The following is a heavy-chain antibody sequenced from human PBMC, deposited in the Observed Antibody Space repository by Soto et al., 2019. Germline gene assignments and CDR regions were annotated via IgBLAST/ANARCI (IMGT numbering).Heavy chain of an antibody. CDR1: GGSISSYY. Sequence: KSSETLSLTCTVSGGSISSYYWSWIRQPPGKGLEWIGYIYYSGSTNYNPSLKSRVTISVDTSKNQFSLKLSSVTAADTAVYYCARDKGVGYYDFWSGYRPSPNGMDVWGQGTTVTVSS. D-gene: IGHD3-3*01. V-gene: IGHV4-59*01. CDR2: IYYSGST. J-gene: IGHJ6*02. CDR3: ARDKGVGYYDFWSGYRPSPNGMDV.